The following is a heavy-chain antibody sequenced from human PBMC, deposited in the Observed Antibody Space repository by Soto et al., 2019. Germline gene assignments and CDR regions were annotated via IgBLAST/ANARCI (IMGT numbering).Heavy chain of an antibody. D-gene: IGHD2-15*01. Sequence: SETLSLTCTVSGGSISSYYWSWIRQPPGKGLEWIGYIYYSGSTNYNPSLKSRVTIPVDTSKNQFSLKLSSVTAADTAVYYCARGSHCSGGSCYPNPFDYWGQGTLVTVSS. CDR3: ARGSHCSGGSCYPNPFDY. V-gene: IGHV4-59*08. J-gene: IGHJ4*02. CDR1: GGSISSYY. CDR2: IYYSGST.